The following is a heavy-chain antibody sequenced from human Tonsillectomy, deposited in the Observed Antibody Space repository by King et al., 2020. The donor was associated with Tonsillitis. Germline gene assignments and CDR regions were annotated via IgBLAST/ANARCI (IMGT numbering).Heavy chain of an antibody. CDR1: GYTFTGYY. CDR3: ARETASQDSDSRGEY. J-gene: IGHJ4*02. D-gene: IGHD2-21*02. Sequence: VQLVESGAEVKKPGASVKVSCKASGYTFTGYYMYWVRQAPGQGLEWLGWINPSSGTKSAPKFQGRITMTIDTSITTIYMERSSLTSDDTAIYYCARETASQDSDSRGEYWGQGTLVTVSS. CDR2: INPSSGT. V-gene: IGHV1-2*02.